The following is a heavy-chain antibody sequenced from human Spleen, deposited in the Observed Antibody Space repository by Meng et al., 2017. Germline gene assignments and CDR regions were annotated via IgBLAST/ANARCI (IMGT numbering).Heavy chain of an antibody. CDR2: INHSGST. CDR1: GGSFSDYY. D-gene: IGHD3-9*01. CDR3: ARDLGGDPILNY. J-gene: IGHJ4*02. V-gene: IGHV4-34*01. Sequence: GSLRLSCVVSGGSFSDYYWSWIRQPPGKGLEWIGEINHSGSTNYNPSLESRVTISVDTSKNQFSLKLSSVTAADTAVYYCARDLGGDPILNYWGQGTLVTVSS.